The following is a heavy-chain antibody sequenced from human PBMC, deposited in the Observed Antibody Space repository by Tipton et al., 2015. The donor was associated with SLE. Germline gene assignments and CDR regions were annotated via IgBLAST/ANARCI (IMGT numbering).Heavy chain of an antibody. J-gene: IGHJ3*02. CDR1: GGSISSGGYY. CDR2: IYYSGST. Sequence: TLSLTCTVSGGSISSGGYYWSWIRQHPGKGLEWIGYIYYSGSTYYNPSLKSRVTISVDTSKNQFSLKLSSVTAADTAVYYCARDISDAPMAWAFDIWGQGTMVTVSS. V-gene: IGHV4-31*03. D-gene: IGHD3-9*01. CDR3: ARDISDAPMAWAFDI.